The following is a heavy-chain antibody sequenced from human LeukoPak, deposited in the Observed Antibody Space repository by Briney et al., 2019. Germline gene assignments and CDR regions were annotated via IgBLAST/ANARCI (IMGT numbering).Heavy chain of an antibody. V-gene: IGHV4-4*07. CDR2: IYTSGST. CDR1: GGSISSYY. CDR3: ARTEQLLNYYYYGMDV. Sequence: SETLSLTCTVSGGSISSYYWSWIRQPAGKGLEWIGRIYTSGSTNYNPSLKSRVTISVDTSKNQFSLKLSSVTAADTAVYYCARTEQLLNYYYYGMDVWGQGTTVTVSS. D-gene: IGHD6-6*01. J-gene: IGHJ6*02.